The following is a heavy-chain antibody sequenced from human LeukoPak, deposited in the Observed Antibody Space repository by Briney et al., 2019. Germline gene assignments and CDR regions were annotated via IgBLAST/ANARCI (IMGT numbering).Heavy chain of an antibody. J-gene: IGHJ5*02. Sequence: SETLSLTCAVYGGSFSGYYWSWIRQPPGKGLEWVGEINHSGSTNYNPSLKSRVTISVDTSKNQFSLKLSSVTAADTAVYSCASLVRLGELSLTNWFDPWGQGTLVTVSS. CDR3: ASLVRLGELSLTNWFDP. CDR2: INHSGST. V-gene: IGHV4-34*01. D-gene: IGHD3-16*02. CDR1: GGSFSGYY.